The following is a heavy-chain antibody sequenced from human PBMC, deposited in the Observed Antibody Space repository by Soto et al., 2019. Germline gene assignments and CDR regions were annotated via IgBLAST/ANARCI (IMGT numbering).Heavy chain of an antibody. CDR3: AHSFLVTHESWFVY. V-gene: IGHV2-5*02. D-gene: IGHD2-21*02. CDR1: GFSLSTSGVG. CDR2: IYWDDDK. J-gene: IGHJ4*02. Sequence: QITLKESGPTLVKPTQTLTLTCTFSGFSLSTSGVGVGWIRQPPGKALEWLALIYWDDDKRYSPSLKSRLTSTNDTYKHQVVLTMTYMDPVDTATYYCAHSFLVTHESWFVYWGQGTLVTVSS.